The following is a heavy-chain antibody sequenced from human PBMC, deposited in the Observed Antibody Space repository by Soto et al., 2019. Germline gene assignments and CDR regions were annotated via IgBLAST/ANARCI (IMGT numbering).Heavy chain of an antibody. Sequence: SETLSLTCTVSGGSISSYYWSWIRQPPGKGLEWIGYIYYSGSTNYNPSLKSRVTISVDTSKNQFPLKLSSVTAADTAVYYCARNNYDILTGFYYYGMDVWGQGTTVTVSS. CDR1: GGSISSYY. CDR3: ARNNYDILTGFYYYGMDV. D-gene: IGHD3-9*01. CDR2: IYYSGST. V-gene: IGHV4-59*01. J-gene: IGHJ6*02.